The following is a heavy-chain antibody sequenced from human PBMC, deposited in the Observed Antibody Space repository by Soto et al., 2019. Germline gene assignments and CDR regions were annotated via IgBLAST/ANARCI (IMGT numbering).Heavy chain of an antibody. J-gene: IGHJ5*01. CDR1: GGSMSSYY. D-gene: IGHD3-10*01. CDR2: FYKSGNI. V-gene: IGHV4-59*01. Sequence: PSETLSLTCTVSGGSMSSYYWSWIRQPPGKRLEWIGYFYKSGNINYNPSLKSRVSISVDTSKSQFSLNLNSVTSADTAVYFCARMYYYGSGRPRWFDSWGQGTLVTVYS. CDR3: ARMYYYGSGRPRWFDS.